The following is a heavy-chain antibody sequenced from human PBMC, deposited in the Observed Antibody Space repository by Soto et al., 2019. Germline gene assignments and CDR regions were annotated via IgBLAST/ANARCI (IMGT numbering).Heavy chain of an antibody. CDR2: ISSSSSTI. D-gene: IGHD4-17*01. CDR1: GFTFSSYS. V-gene: IGHV3-48*01. Sequence: EVQLVESGGGLVQPGGSLRLSCAASGFTFSSYSMNWVRQAPGKGLEWVSYISSSSSTIYYEDSVKGRFTISRDNAKNTLYLQMNSLRAEDTAVYYCAREINYGLFDYWGQGTLVTVSS. CDR3: AREINYGLFDY. J-gene: IGHJ4*02.